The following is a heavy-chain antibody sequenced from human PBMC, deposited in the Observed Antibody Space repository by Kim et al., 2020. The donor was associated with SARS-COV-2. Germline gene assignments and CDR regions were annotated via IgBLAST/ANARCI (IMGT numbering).Heavy chain of an antibody. D-gene: IGHD3-16*02. CDR1: GYTFIRYG. V-gene: IGHV1-18*01. CDR3: ARSHQQIVDYWYGVDG. CDR2: ISGYSGDT. J-gene: IGHJ6*02. Sequence: ASVKVSCKASGYTFIRYGVTWVRRAPGQGLEWMGWISGYSGDTHYAQKFQGRVTMTTDTSTSTAYLEVRSLTSDDSAVYYCARSHQQIVDYWYGVDGWG.